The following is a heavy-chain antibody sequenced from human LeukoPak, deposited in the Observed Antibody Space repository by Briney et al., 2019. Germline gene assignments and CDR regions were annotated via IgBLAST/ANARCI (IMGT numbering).Heavy chain of an antibody. J-gene: IGHJ4*02. CDR1: GFTFSSYW. CDR3: ARSGWPYYFDY. V-gene: IGHV3-74*01. CDR2: IRSDGSST. Sequence: GGSLRLSCAASGFTFSSYWMHWVRQAPGKGLVWVSRIRSDGSSTSYADSVRGRFTISRDDAKSTLYLQMNSLRAEDAAVYYCARSGWPYYFDYWGQGTLVTVSS. D-gene: IGHD3-22*01.